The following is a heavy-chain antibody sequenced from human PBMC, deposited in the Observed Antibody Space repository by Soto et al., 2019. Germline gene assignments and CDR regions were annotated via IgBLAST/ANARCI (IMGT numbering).Heavy chain of an antibody. D-gene: IGHD3-16*01. CDR3: ARARLVKLNRGIDY. V-gene: IGHV4-31*03. CDR2: IYYSGST. Sequence: QVQLQESGPGLVKPSQTLSLTCTVSGGSISSGGYYWSWLRQHPGKGLEWIGYIYYSGSTYYNPSLKSRVTISVDTSKNQFSLKLSSVTAADTAVYYCARARLVKLNRGIDYWGQGTLVTVSS. J-gene: IGHJ4*02. CDR1: GGSISSGGYY.